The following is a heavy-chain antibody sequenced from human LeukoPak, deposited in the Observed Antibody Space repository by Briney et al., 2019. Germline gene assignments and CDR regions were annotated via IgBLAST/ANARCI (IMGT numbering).Heavy chain of an antibody. Sequence: NTGESLKISCKVSVYSFTTYWISWVRQMPGKGLEWMGRIDPSDSYTDYAPSFQGHVTISADRSLSTAYLQWYSLKASDTAMYYCARQDFWGQGTLVTVSS. CDR3: ARQDF. V-gene: IGHV5-10-1*01. CDR1: VYSFTTYW. CDR2: IDPSDSYT. J-gene: IGHJ4*02.